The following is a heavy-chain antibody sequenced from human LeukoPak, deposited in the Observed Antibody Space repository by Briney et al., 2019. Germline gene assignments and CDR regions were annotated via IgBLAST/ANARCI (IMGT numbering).Heavy chain of an antibody. Sequence: GGSLRLSCAASGFTFSSYSMNWVRQAPGKGLEWVSSISSSSSYIYYADSVKGRFTISRDNAKNSLYLQMNSLRAEDTAVYYCYYSNYVSNYYYYMDVWGKGTTVTVSS. V-gene: IGHV3-21*01. CDR3: YYSNYVSNYYYYMDV. CDR2: ISSSSSYI. J-gene: IGHJ6*03. CDR1: GFTFSSYS. D-gene: IGHD4-11*01.